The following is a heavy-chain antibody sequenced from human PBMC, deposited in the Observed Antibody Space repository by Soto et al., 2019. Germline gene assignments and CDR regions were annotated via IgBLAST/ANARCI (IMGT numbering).Heavy chain of an antibody. V-gene: IGHV4-39*01. CDR1: GGSISSNSYY. CDR3: ARHKGGYYSGVDV. D-gene: IGHD3-16*01. J-gene: IGHJ6*02. CDR2: IYYSGTT. Sequence: QLQLQESGPGLVKPSETLSLTCTVSGGSISSNSYYWAWIRQPPGKGLEWIGNIYYSGTTNYNPSLKSRVTISVDTSMNQFSLKLSSVTAADTAVYYCARHKGGYYSGVDVWGQGTTVTVSS.